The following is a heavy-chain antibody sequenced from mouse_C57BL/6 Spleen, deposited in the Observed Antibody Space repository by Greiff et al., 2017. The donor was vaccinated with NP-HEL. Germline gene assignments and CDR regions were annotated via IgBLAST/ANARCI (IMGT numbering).Heavy chain of an antibody. CDR2: IDPSDSET. J-gene: IGHJ1*03. Sequence: QVQLQQPGAELVRPGSSVKLSCKASGYTFTSYWMHWVKQRPIQGLEWIGNIDPSDSETHYNQKFKDKATLTVAKSSSTAYMQLSSLTSEDSAVYYCARSPGSSYEYFDVWGTGTTVTVSS. CDR3: ARSPGSSYEYFDV. V-gene: IGHV1-52*01. D-gene: IGHD1-1*01. CDR1: GYTFTSYW.